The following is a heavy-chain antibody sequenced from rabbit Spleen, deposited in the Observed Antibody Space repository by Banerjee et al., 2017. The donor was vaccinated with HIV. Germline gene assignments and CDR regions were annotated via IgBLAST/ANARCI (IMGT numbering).Heavy chain of an antibody. CDR1: GFDFSSDYW. CDR3: ARDLAAVIGWNFGL. V-gene: IGHV1S45*01. J-gene: IGHJ4*01. CDR2: INANNGNS. Sequence: QEQLKETGGGLVQPGGSLTLSCKASGFDFSSDYWMCWVRQAPGKGLEWIACINANNGNSVYANWAKGRFTISKTSSTTVTLQMTSLTAADTATYFCARDLAAVIGWNFGLWGQGTLVTVS. D-gene: IGHD1-1*01.